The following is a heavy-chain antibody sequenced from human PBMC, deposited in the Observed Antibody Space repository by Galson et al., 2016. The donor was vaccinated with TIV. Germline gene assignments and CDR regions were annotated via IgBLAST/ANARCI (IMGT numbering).Heavy chain of an antibody. CDR3: ERGVLMGSWDKSDWHGMDV. Sequence: SLRLSCAASGFIASSYYINWVRQAPGQGLEWISFIHRDDYTYYVASVKGRFIISSDKSKNMVYLQMNNLRAEDTAVYYGERGVLMGSWDKSDWHGMDVWGQGTTVTVSS. D-gene: IGHD2-21*01. J-gene: IGHJ6*02. CDR1: GFIASSYY. CDR2: IHRDDYT. V-gene: IGHV3-53*01.